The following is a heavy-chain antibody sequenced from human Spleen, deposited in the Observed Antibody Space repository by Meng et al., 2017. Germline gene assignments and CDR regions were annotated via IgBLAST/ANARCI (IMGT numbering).Heavy chain of an antibody. D-gene: IGHD3-22*01. V-gene: IGHV4-30-2*01. CDR3: ARVSGYFPYYFDY. CDR2: MYHSGSS. Sequence: QLQLQESGSGLGKTSQTPSLTLAVSGGSISSGGYSGSWIRQPPGKGLEWIGYMYHSGSSYYNPSLKSRVTISVDRSKNQFSLKLTSVTAADTAVYYCARVSGYFPYYFDYWGQGTLVTVSS. J-gene: IGHJ4*02. CDR1: GGSISSGGYS.